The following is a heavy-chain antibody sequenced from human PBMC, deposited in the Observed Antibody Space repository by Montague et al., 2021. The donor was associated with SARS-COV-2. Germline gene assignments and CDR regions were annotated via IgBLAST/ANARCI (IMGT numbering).Heavy chain of an antibody. CDR2: INDGGSV. CDR3: ARTSKMDDYVWGSYRFTAFDT. V-gene: IGHV4-34*01. Sequence: SETLSLTCGVYGGSFSGYFWTWIRQPPGKGLEWIGEINDGGSVTYNPSLKSRRTMSVDTSKNQFSLNLTSVAAADLAVYYCARTSKMDDYVWGSYRFTAFDTWGQGTMVIVSS. D-gene: IGHD3-16*02. CDR1: GGSFSGYF. J-gene: IGHJ3*02.